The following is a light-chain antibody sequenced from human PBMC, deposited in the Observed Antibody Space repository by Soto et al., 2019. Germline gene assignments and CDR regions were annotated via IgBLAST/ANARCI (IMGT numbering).Light chain of an antibody. Sequence: EIVLTQSPGTLSLSPGERATLSCRASQSVRSSYLAWYQQKPGQAPRLLISGASSRATGIPDRFSGSGSGTDFTLTISRLEPEDFEVYYCPQYESSLRTFGQGNKVEVK. CDR3: PQYESSLRT. CDR2: GAS. V-gene: IGKV3-20*01. J-gene: IGKJ1*01. CDR1: QSVRSSY.